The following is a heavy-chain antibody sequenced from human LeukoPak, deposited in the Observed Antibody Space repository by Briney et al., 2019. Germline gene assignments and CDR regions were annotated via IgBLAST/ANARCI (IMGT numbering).Heavy chain of an antibody. V-gene: IGHV3-30*01. CDR3: ARAHCSSTDCPPDY. Sequence: GGSLRLSCAASGFTFNSFAMHWVRQAPGKGLEWVAAMSYDGTNEYYAHSVKGRFTISRDNSKSTLYLQMNSPRAEDTAVYDCARAHCSSTDCPPDYWGQGTPVTVYS. J-gene: IGHJ4*02. D-gene: IGHD2-2*01. CDR2: MSYDGTNE. CDR1: GFTFNSFA.